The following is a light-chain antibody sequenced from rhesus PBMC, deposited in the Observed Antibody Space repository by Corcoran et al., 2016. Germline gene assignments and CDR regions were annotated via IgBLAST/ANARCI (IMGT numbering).Light chain of an antibody. J-gene: IGKJ4*01. CDR3: QQDYSWPLT. CDR1: QSVSSS. V-gene: IGKV3-42*01. Sequence: EIVMTQSPATLSLSPGERATLSCRASQSVSSSLAWYQQKPGQAPMLLSYGASSRATGIPDRFSGRGCGTEFTINISSLEPEDVGVYYCQQDYSWPLTFGGGTKVELK. CDR2: GAS.